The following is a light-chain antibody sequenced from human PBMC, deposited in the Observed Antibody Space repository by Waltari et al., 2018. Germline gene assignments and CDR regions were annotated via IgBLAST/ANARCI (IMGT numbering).Light chain of an antibody. CDR3: SSYAGSDSWV. V-gene: IGLV2-8*01. CDR1: SRYVGGYNG. CDR2: DVS. Sequence: QSARTQPPSAPGSPGQSVTISCPGTSRYVGGYNGVPWYQQHPGKAPKLMIYDVSKWPSGVPDRFSGSKSGNTASLTVSGLQAEDEADYYCSSYAGSDSWVFGGGTKLTVL. J-gene: IGLJ3*02.